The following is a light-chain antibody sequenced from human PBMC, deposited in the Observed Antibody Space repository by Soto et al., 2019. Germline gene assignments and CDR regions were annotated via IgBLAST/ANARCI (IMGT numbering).Light chain of an antibody. Sequence: QSALTQPASVSGSPGQSITISCTGTSTDVGGYNYVSWYQQHPGKAPKLMIYEVTNRPSGVSNRFSGSKSGNTASLTISGLQAEDEADYYCSSYTSRSTLVLGGVPKLTVL. V-gene: IGLV2-14*01. CDR1: STDVGGYNY. CDR2: EVT. J-gene: IGLJ2*01. CDR3: SSYTSRSTLV.